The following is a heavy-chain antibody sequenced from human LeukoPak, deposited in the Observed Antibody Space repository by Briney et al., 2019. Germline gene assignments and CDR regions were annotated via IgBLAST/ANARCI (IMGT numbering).Heavy chain of an antibody. CDR2: ISYDGSNK. V-gene: IGHV3-30-3*01. Sequence: PGRSLRLSCAASGFTFSSYAMHWVRQAPGKGLEWVAVISYDGSNKSYADSVKGRFTISRDNSKDTLYLQMNSLRAEDTAVYYRARVYYDILSHYYYGMDVWGQGTTVTVSS. CDR1: GFTFSSYA. D-gene: IGHD3-9*01. CDR3: ARVYYDILSHYYYGMDV. J-gene: IGHJ6*02.